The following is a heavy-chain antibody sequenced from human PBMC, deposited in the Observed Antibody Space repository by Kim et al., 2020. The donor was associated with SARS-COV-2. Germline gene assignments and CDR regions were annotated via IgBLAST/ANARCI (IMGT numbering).Heavy chain of an antibody. Sequence: SHSGSTNYNPSLKSRVTISVDTSKNQFSLKLSSVTAADTAVYYCARNEGIWGQGTMVTVSS. V-gene: IGHV4-34*01. CDR3: ARNEGI. CDR2: SHSGST. J-gene: IGHJ3*02.